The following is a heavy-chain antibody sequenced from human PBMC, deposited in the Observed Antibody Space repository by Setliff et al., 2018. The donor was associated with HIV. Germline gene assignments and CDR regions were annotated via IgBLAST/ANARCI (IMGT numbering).Heavy chain of an antibody. CDR1: GYSISSGYY. Sequence: KSSETLSLTCTVSGYSISSGYYWTWIRQPPGKGLEWIGYIYYSGSTNYNPSLKSRVTISVDTSKNQFSLKLSSVTAADTAVYHCARGAYRDGYDYWGQGTLVTVSS. V-gene: IGHV4-61*01. CDR2: IYYSGST. CDR3: ARGAYRDGYDY. J-gene: IGHJ4*02. D-gene: IGHD5-18*01.